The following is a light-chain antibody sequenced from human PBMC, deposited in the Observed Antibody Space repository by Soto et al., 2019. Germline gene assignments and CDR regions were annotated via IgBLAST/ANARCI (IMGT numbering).Light chain of an antibody. J-gene: IGLJ2*01. CDR1: SSNIGSNY. V-gene: IGLV1-51*01. CDR2: DNN. Sequence: QSVLTQPPSVSAAPGQKVTISCSGSSSNIGSNYVPWYQQLTGTAPPVVIYDNNKPPSGIPDRFSGSKSGTSATLGITGLQTGDEADYYCGTWDTSLGAGLFGGGTKLTVL. CDR3: GTWDTSLGAGL.